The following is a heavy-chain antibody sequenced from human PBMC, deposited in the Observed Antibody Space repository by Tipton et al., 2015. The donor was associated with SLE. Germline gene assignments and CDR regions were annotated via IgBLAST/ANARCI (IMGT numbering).Heavy chain of an antibody. J-gene: IGHJ4*02. V-gene: IGHV4-34*01. CDR1: GGSFSGYY. Sequence: TLSLTCAVYGGSFSGYYWSWIRQPPGKGLEWIGEINHSGSTKYNPSLKSRVTISVDTSKNQFFLQLSSVTAADTAVYFCARGDYVSRNSRFDNWGLGTLVAVSS. D-gene: IGHD3-16*01. CDR3: ARGDYVSRNSRFDN. CDR2: INHSGST.